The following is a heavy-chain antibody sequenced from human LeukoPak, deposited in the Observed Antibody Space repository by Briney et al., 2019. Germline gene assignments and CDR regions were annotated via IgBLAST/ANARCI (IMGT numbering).Heavy chain of an antibody. CDR3: ARATEGMFFDY. CDR1: GLTFRSYW. Sequence: PGGSLRLSCAASGLTFRSYWMHWVRQAPGKGLEWVAFISYHGSNKYYADSVKGRFTISRDNSKNTLYLQMNSLRAEDTAVYYCARATEGMFFDYWGQGTLVTVSS. D-gene: IGHD3-10*02. CDR2: ISYHGSNK. V-gene: IGHV3-30-3*01. J-gene: IGHJ4*02.